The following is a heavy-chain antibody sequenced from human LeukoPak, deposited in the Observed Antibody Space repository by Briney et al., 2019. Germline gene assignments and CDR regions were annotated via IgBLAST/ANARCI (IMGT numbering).Heavy chain of an antibody. Sequence: GASVKVSCKASGYTFTSYGISWVRQAPGQGLEWIGWISAYNGNTNYAQKLQGRVTMTTDTSTSTAYMELRSLRSDDTAVYYCARGGGSSWYMAHYYYYMDVWGKGTTVTVSS. V-gene: IGHV1-18*01. CDR1: GYTFTSYG. CDR3: ARGGGSSWYMAHYYYYMDV. J-gene: IGHJ6*03. D-gene: IGHD6-13*01. CDR2: ISAYNGNT.